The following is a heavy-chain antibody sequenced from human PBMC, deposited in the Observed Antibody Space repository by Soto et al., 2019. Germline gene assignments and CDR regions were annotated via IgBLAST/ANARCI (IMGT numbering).Heavy chain of an antibody. CDR1: GFTFTSYA. CDR2: ISGADDGT. V-gene: IGHV3-23*01. CDR3: AKDSGPHCTSTSCVHYLDS. D-gene: IGHD2-2*01. Sequence: EVQLLGSGGGLIQPGGSLRLSCAASGFTFTSYAMSWVRQAPGKGLEWVSSISGADDGTYYADSVKGRFTISRDNSKNTLYLQMNSLRAEDTALYYCAKDSGPHCTSTSCVHYLDSWGQGTLVTGSS. J-gene: IGHJ4*02.